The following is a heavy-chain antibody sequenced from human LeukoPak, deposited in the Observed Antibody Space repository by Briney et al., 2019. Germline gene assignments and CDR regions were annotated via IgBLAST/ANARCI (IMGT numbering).Heavy chain of an antibody. J-gene: IGHJ2*01. CDR2: IYTSGST. CDR1: GGSISSYY. V-gene: IGHV4-4*07. Sequence: SEALSLTCTVSGGSISSYYGSWIRQPAGKGLEWIGRIYTSGSTNYNPSLKSRVTMSVDTSKNQFSLKLSSVTAADTAVYYCARVSIVGATAAYWYFDLWGRGTLVTVSS. D-gene: IGHD1-26*01. CDR3: ARVSIVGATAAYWYFDL.